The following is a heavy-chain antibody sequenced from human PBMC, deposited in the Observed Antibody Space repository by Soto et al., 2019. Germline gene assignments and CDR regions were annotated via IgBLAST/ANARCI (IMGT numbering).Heavy chain of an antibody. CDR3: ANFSPSSGDAFDI. Sequence: QVQLQESGPGLVKPSQTLSLTCTVSGGSISSGGYYWSWIRQHPGKGLEWIGYIYYSGSTYYNPSLKSRVTIPVDTSKNQFSLKLSSVTAADTAVYYCANFSPSSGDAFDIWGQGTMVTVSS. D-gene: IGHD3-22*01. CDR2: IYYSGST. V-gene: IGHV4-31*03. J-gene: IGHJ3*02. CDR1: GGSISSGGYY.